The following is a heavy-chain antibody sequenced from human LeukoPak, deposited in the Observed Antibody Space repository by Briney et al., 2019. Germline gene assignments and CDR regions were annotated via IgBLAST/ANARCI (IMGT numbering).Heavy chain of an antibody. CDR3: AREHSSSWYYFDY. D-gene: IGHD6-13*01. CDR2: IKQDGSEK. Sequence: GGSLRLSCAASGFSFSSYRMSWVRQAPGKGLEWVANIKQDGSEKYYVDSVKGRFTISGDNAKNSLYLQMNSLRAEDTAVYYCAREHSSSWYYFDYWGQGTLVTVSS. V-gene: IGHV3-7*01. J-gene: IGHJ4*02. CDR1: GFSFSSYR.